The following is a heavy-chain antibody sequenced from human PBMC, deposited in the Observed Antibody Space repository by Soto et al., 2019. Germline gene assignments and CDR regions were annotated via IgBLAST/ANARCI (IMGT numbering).Heavy chain of an antibody. D-gene: IGHD3-9*01. J-gene: IGHJ4*02. CDR2: IGGSSSYT. Sequence: QVQLVESGGDLVKPGGSLRLSCAASGFPFSDYYMSWFRQAPGKGLEWVSSIGGSSSYTNNADSVKGRFTISRDNAKNSLYLQTNSLRAEDTAVYYCARRRPTGYYNYWGQGTLVTVSA. V-gene: IGHV3-11*05. CDR1: GFPFSDYY. CDR3: ARRRPTGYYNY.